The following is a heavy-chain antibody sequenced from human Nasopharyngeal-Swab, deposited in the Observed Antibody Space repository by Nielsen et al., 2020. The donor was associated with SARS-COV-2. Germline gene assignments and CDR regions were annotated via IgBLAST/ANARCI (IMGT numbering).Heavy chain of an antibody. CDR3: ASNSTSWYGSAFDI. D-gene: IGHD2-2*01. J-gene: IGHJ3*02. V-gene: IGHV4-59*01. Sequence: ESLKISCTVSGGSISSYYWSWIRQPPGKGLEWIGYIYYSGSTNYNPSLKSRVTISVDTSKNQFSLKLTSVTAADTAVYYCASNSTSWYGSAFDIWGQGTMVTVSS. CDR1: GGSISSYY. CDR2: IYYSGST.